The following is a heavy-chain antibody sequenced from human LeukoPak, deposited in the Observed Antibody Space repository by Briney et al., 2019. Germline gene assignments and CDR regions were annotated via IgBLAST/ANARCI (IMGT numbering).Heavy chain of an antibody. CDR2: IYFTGTA. J-gene: IGHJ4*02. Sequence: SETLSLTCTVSGTSLSPFHLTWFRQPAGQRLEWIGLIYFTGTATLNPSLRSRVATSVDLAKNQRFLKLASMTAADTAMYYCARKDGDYWGQGTLVSVSS. V-gene: IGHV4-4*07. CDR1: GTSLSPFH. CDR3: ARKDGDY.